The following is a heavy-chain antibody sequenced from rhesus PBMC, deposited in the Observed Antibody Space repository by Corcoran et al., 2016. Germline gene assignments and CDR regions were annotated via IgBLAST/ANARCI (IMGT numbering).Heavy chain of an antibody. D-gene: IGHD6-25*01. J-gene: IGHJ4*01. CDR3: ARDRAGAAGNFDY. CDR2: IYGSSGST. Sequence: QLQLQESGPGVVKPSETLSLTCAVSGYSISSGYDWSWIRQPPGKGLVWIGYIYGSSGSTNYHPSLKNRVTISKDTSKNQFSLKLSAVTAADTAVYYCARDRAGAAGNFDYWGQGVLVTVSS. CDR1: GYSISSGYD. V-gene: IGHV4-76*01.